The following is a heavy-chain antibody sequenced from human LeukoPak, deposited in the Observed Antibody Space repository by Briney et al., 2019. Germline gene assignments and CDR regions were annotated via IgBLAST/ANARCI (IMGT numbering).Heavy chain of an antibody. CDR2: IIPIPGIA. CDR3: ARGSGGPNKTYYFDY. D-gene: IGHD6-19*01. Sequence: SVKVSCKASGGTFSSYAISWVRQAPGQGLEWMGRIIPIPGIANYAQKFQGRVTITADKSTSTAYMELSSLRSEDTAVYYCARGSGGPNKTYYFDYWGQGTLVTVSS. CDR1: GGTFSSYA. V-gene: IGHV1-69*04. J-gene: IGHJ4*02.